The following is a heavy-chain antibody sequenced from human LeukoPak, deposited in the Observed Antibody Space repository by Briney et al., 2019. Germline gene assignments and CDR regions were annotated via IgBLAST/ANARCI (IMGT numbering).Heavy chain of an antibody. V-gene: IGHV3-33*01. CDR2: IWYDGSNK. CDR3: ARDYGGGPLDY. D-gene: IGHD4-23*01. J-gene: IGHJ4*02. CDR1: GFTFSSYG. Sequence: PGRSLRLSFAASGFTFSSYGMHWVRQAPGKGLEWVAVIWYDGSNKYYADSVKGRFTISRDNSKNTLYLQMNSLRAEDTAVYYCARDYGGGPLDYWGQGTLVTVSS.